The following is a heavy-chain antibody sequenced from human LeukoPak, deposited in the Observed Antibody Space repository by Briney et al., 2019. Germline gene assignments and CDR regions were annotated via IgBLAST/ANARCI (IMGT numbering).Heavy chain of an antibody. D-gene: IGHD1-26*01. J-gene: IGHJ4*02. CDR2: FYSGGSA. CDR3: AKSSGSHWGFDY. V-gene: IGHV3-53*01. CDR1: GFTVSSNY. Sequence: GGSLRLSCAASGFTVSSNYMSWVRQAPGKGVQWVSVFYSGGSAYYADSVKGRFTISRDSSKNTLYLQMNSLRAEDTAVYYCAKSSGSHWGFDYWGQGTLVTVSS.